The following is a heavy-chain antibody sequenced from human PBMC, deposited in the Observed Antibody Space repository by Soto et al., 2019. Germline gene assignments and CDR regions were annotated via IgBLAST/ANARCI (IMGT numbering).Heavy chain of an antibody. Sequence: ASVKVSCKASGDTFSSYAISWVRQAPGKGLEWMGKINPTFGRTNYAQKFQGRLTISADDSTSTAYMELSSLLSEDTAVYYCARDPLSSFAMDVWGQGTTVTVSS. J-gene: IGHJ6*02. V-gene: IGHV1-69*13. D-gene: IGHD3-10*02. CDR2: INPTFGRT. CDR3: ARDPLSSFAMDV. CDR1: GDTFSSYA.